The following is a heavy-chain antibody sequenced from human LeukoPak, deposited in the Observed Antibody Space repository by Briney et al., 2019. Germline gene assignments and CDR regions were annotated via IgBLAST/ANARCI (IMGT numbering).Heavy chain of an antibody. V-gene: IGHV3-7*01. CDR2: INGDGGDK. CDR3: ARGGSGSSKYWVF. Sequence: GGSLRLSCAASDFTLSPYWMTWVRQAPGRGLEWVANINGDGGDKYYGDSVKGRFSISRDSAENSLFLQMNNLRVEDSAVYYCARGGSGSSKYWVFWGQGTLVTVSS. J-gene: IGHJ4*02. D-gene: IGHD2-8*02. CDR1: DFTLSPYW.